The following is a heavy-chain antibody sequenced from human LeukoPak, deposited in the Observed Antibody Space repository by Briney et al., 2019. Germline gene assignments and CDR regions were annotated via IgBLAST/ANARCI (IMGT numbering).Heavy chain of an antibody. CDR1: GFTFSSYA. CDR3: AQKTPGTHPFDY. J-gene: IGHJ4*02. Sequence: GGSLRLSCAASGFTFSSYAMNWVRQAPGKGLEWVSACGASGDTYYADSVRGRFTISRDNAKNTVYLQMSSLRAEDTAVYYCAQKTPGTHPFDYWGQGTLVTVSS. D-gene: IGHD6-13*01. CDR2: CGASGDT. V-gene: IGHV3-23*01.